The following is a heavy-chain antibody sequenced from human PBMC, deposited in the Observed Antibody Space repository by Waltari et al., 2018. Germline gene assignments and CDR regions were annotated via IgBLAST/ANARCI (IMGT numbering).Heavy chain of an antibody. D-gene: IGHD2-8*01. CDR3: ASCGNGEDYMDV. Sequence: GGKTDGPSVKVSCKASGGTFSSYAISWVRQAPGQGLEWMGGIIPIFGTANYAQKFQGRVTITADESTSTAYMELSSLRSEDTAVYYCASCGNGEDYMDVWGKGTTVTVSS. J-gene: IGHJ6*03. CDR1: GGTFSSYA. CDR2: IIPIFGTA. V-gene: IGHV1-69*01.